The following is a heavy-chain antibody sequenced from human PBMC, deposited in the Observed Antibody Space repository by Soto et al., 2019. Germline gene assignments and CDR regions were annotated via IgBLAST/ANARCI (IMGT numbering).Heavy chain of an antibody. J-gene: IGHJ4*02. CDR2: IRNDIYDETT. V-gene: IGHV3-49*04. Sequence: GGSLRLSCTASGFTFVDYAINWVRQVPGKGLEWLGFIRNDIYDETTEYAASVKGRIIISRDGSKSMAYLQMDSLKTEDTGVYYCTRGRDGYNPYYFLYWGQGALVTVSS. CDR1: GFTFVDYA. CDR3: TRGRDGYNPYYFLY. D-gene: IGHD5-12*01.